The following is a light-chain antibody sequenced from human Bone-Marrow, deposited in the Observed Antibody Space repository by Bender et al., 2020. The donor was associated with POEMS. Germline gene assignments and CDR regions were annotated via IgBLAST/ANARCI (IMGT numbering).Light chain of an antibody. CDR2: EGI. V-gene: IGLV2-23*01. CDR3: FSNAGSSV. Sequence: QSALTQPASVSGSPGQSITISCTGTSSDVGGYNYVSWYQQHPGRAPKLMIYEGIKRPSGVSNRFSGSKSGSTASLTISGLQTEDEADYYCFSNAGSSVFGSGTKVTVL. CDR1: SSDVGGYNY. J-gene: IGLJ1*01.